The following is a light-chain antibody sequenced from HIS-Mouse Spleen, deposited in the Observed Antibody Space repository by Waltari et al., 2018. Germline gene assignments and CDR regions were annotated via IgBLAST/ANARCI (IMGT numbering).Light chain of an antibody. V-gene: IGLV3-10*01. CDR2: EDS. CDR3: YSTDSSGNHRV. J-gene: IGLJ2*01. Sequence: SYELTQPPSVSVSPGRTARITCSGDALPKQYAYWSQQTSGQAPVLVIYEDSKRPSGIPERFSGSSSGTMATLSISGAQVEDEADYYCYSTDSSGNHRVFGGGTKLTVL. CDR1: ALPKQY.